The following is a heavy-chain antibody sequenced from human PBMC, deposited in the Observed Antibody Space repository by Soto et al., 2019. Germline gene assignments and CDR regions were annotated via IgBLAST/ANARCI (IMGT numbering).Heavy chain of an antibody. CDR3: AVVVPAAMYLDP. J-gene: IGHJ5*02. CDR2: IYYSGST. D-gene: IGHD2-2*01. Sequence: SETLSLTCTVSGGSISSGDYYWSWIRQPPGKGLEWIGYIYYSGSTYYNPSLKSRVTISVDTSKNQFSLKLSSVTAADTAVYYCAVVVPAAMYLDPWGQGTLVTAPQ. CDR1: GGSISSGDYY. V-gene: IGHV4-30-4*01.